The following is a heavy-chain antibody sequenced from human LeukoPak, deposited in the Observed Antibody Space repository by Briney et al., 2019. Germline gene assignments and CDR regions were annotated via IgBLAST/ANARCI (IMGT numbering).Heavy chain of an antibody. V-gene: IGHV3-23*01. CDR2: ISGSGGST. CDR3: AKAPVGGSWYSYFDY. D-gene: IGHD6-13*01. Sequence: SGGSLRLSCAASGFTFSSYAMSWVRQAPGKGLEWVSAISGSGGSTYYADSVKGRFTISRDNSKNTLYLQMNSLRAEDTAVYYCAKAPVGGSWYSYFDYWGQGTLVTVSS. J-gene: IGHJ4*02. CDR1: GFTFSSYA.